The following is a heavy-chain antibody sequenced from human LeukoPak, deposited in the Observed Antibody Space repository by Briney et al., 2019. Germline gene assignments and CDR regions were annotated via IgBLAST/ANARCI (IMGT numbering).Heavy chain of an antibody. J-gene: IGHJ5*02. D-gene: IGHD6-13*01. CDR3: ARTNPGIAAAGVGWFDP. CDR2: AYYTGRT. CDR1: GGSISGHY. V-gene: IGHV4-59*11. Sequence: PSETLSLTCTVSGGSISGHYWSWIRQPPEKGLEWIGYAYYTGRTNYNPSLKSRVTISVDTSKNQFSLKLTSVIAADTAVYYCARTNPGIAAAGVGWFDPWGQGTLVTVSS.